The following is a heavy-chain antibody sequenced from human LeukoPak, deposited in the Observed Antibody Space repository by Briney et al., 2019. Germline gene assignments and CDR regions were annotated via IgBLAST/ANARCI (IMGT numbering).Heavy chain of an antibody. J-gene: IGHJ4*02. V-gene: IGHV3-43*02. Sequence: GGSLRLSCAASGFTFDDYAMHWVRQAPGKGLEWVSLISGDGGSTYYVDSVKGRFTISRDNAKNLLYLQMNSLRAEDTAVYYCARVGGRGLDYWGQGTLVTVSS. CDR3: ARVGGRGLDY. CDR2: ISGDGGST. CDR1: GFTFDDYA. D-gene: IGHD3-16*01.